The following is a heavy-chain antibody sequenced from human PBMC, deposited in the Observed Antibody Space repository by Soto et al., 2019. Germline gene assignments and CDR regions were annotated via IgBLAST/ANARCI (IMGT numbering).Heavy chain of an antibody. Sequence: SLRLSCASSGFTFSSYWMTWVRQAPGKGLECVANIKEDGSEKYYVDSVKGRFIISRDNSKNSLYLQMNSLRAEDTAVYYCAKVVAGTLDYWGQGTLVTVSS. CDR2: IKEDGSEK. CDR3: AKVVAGTLDY. CDR1: GFTFSSYW. J-gene: IGHJ4*02. D-gene: IGHD6-13*01. V-gene: IGHV3-7*03.